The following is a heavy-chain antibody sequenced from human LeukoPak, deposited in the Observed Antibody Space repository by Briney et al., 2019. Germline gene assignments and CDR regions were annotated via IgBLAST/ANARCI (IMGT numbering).Heavy chain of an antibody. CDR1: GFTFSDYY. CDR2: ISSSGSTI. Sequence: GGSLRLSCAASGFTFSDYYMSWIRQAPGKGPEWLSCISSSGSTIYYTDSVKGRFTISRDNAKNSLYLQMNSLRAEDTAVYYCAKSAFTSWVSFDSWGHGTLVTVSS. CDR3: AKSAFTSWVSFDS. V-gene: IGHV3-11*01. J-gene: IGHJ4*01. D-gene: IGHD2-2*01.